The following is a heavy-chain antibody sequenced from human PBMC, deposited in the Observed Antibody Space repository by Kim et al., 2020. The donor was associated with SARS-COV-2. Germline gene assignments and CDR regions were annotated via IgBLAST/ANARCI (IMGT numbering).Heavy chain of an antibody. CDR3: ARRTIAARAYYYYGMDV. V-gene: IGHV1-69*13. CDR2: IIPIFGTA. J-gene: IGHJ6*02. CDR1: GGTFSSYA. D-gene: IGHD6-6*01. Sequence: SVKVSCKASGGTFSSYAISWVRQAPGQGLEWMGGIIPIFGTANYAQKFQGRVTITADESTSTAYMELSSLRSEDTAVYYCARRTIAARAYYYYGMDVWGQGTTVTVSS.